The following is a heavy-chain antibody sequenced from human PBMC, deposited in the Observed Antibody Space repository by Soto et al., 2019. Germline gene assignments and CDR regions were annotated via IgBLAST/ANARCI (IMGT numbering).Heavy chain of an antibody. CDR3: ARQGSWGYYCDGLDV. V-gene: IGHV1-18*01. CDR2: ISTYNGDT. Sequence: ASVKVSCKASGYTFTTSGISWVRQAPGQGLEWMGWISTYNGDTNSAQKFQGRVTMTADTSTGTVYMELMSLKSDDTAVYYCARQGSWGYYCDGLDVWSQRTTVPVSS. J-gene: IGHJ6*02. CDR1: GYTFTTSG. D-gene: IGHD1-26*01.